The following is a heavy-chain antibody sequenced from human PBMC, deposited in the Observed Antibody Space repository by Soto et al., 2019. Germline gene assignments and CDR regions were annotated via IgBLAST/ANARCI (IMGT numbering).Heavy chain of an antibody. Sequence: QVQLQESGPGLVKPSETLSLTCTVSGGSVSSGSYYWSWIRQPPGKGLEWIGYIYYSGSTNYNPYLKSRVTISVDTSKNQFSLKLSSVTAADTAVYYCARDRPRYALYGMDVWGQGTTVTVSS. D-gene: IGHD2-8*01. J-gene: IGHJ6*02. CDR1: GGSVSSGSYY. CDR3: ARDRPRYALYGMDV. V-gene: IGHV4-61*01. CDR2: IYYSGST.